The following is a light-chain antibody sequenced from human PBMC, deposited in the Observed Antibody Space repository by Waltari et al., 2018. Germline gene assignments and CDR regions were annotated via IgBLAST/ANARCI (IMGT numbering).Light chain of an antibody. V-gene: IGLV2-8*01. CDR1: SSDVGGYNY. Sequence: QSALTQPPSASGSPAQSVTISCTGTSSDVGGYNYVSLYQQHPGKAPKLMIYEVSKRPSGVPDRFSGSKSGNTASLTVSGLQAEDEADYYCSSYAGSNAYVFGTGTKVTVL. J-gene: IGLJ1*01. CDR2: EVS. CDR3: SSYAGSNAYV.